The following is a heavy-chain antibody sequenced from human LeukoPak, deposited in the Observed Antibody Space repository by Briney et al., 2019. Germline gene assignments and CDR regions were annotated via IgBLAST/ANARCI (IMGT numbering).Heavy chain of an antibody. CDR2: INHSGST. J-gene: IGHJ4*02. CDR1: GGSFSGYY. V-gene: IGHV4-34*01. CDR3: ARGGERAFDY. Sequence: KSSETLSLTCAVYGGSFSGYYWSWIRQPPGKGLEWIGEINHSGSTNYNPSLKSRVTISVDTSKNQFSLKLSSVTAADTAVYYCARGGERAFDYWGQGTLATVSS. D-gene: IGHD1-1*01.